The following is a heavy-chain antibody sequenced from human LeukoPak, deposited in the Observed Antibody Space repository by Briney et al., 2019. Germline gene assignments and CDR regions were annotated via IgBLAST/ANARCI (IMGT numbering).Heavy chain of an antibody. V-gene: IGHV4-34*01. D-gene: IGHD3-10*01. Sequence: SETLSLTCAVYGGSFSGYYWSWIRQPPGKGLEWIGEISHSGSTNYNPSLKSRVTISVDTSKNQFSLKLSSVTAADTAVYYCARGRGPTGSYYKGYYYYYYMDVWGKGTTVTVSS. CDR2: ISHSGST. CDR3: ARGRGPTGSYYKGYYYYYYMDV. CDR1: GGSFSGYY. J-gene: IGHJ6*03.